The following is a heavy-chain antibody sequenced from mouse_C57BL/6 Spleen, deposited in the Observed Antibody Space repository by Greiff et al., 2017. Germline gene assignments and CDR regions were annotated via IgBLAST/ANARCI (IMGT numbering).Heavy chain of an antibody. CDR1: GFTFSSYA. J-gene: IGHJ3*01. CDR2: ISSGGDYI. CDR3: TRDPGDDYDVGAWFAY. Sequence: EVQLVESGEGLVKPGGSLKLSCAASGFTFSSYAMSWVRQTPEKRLEWVAYISSGGDYIYYADTVKGRFTFSRDNSRSTLSLQRSSLKSEDTAMYYCTRDPGDDYDVGAWFAYWGQGTLVTVSA. D-gene: IGHD2-4*01. V-gene: IGHV5-9-1*02.